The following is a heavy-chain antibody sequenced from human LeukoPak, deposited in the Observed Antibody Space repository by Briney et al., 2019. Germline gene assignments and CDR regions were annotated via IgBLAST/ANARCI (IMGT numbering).Heavy chain of an antibody. CDR1: GFTFSSYA. Sequence: PGGSLRPSCAASGFTFSSYAMSWVRQAPGKGLEWVSAISGSGGSTYYADSVKGRLTISRDNSKNTLYLQMNSLRAEDTAVYYCAKWRGPAAYSFYFDYWGQGTLVTVSS. J-gene: IGHJ4*02. CDR2: ISGSGGST. V-gene: IGHV3-23*01. CDR3: AKWRGPAAYSFYFDY. D-gene: IGHD2-2*01.